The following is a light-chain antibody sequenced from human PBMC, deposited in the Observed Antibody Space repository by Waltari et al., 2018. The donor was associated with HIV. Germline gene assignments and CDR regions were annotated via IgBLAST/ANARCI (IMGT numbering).Light chain of an antibody. CDR2: DVS. V-gene: IGLV2-11*01. J-gene: IGLJ2*01. Sequence: QSALTQPRSVSGSPGQSVTISCRGSSTDIGDYNYVSWYQQHPGQVPKLVIFDVSKRPSGVPDRFSGSKSVNTASLTISGLRAEDEADYYCCSYAGTYTWVFGGGTRLTVL. CDR1: STDIGDYNY. CDR3: CSYAGTYTWV.